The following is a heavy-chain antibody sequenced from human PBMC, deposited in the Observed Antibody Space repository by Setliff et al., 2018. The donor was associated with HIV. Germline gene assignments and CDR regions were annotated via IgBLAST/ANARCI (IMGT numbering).Heavy chain of an antibody. V-gene: IGHV1-8*02. CDR1: GYTFTSYD. CDR2: MNPNSGNT. D-gene: IGHD3-10*01. Sequence: GASVKVSCKASGYTFTSYDINWVRQATGQGLKWMGWMNPNSGNTGYAQKFQGRVTMTRKISISTAYMELSSLRSEDTAVYYCARDGSSYYGSGSYTWFDPWGQGTLVTVSS. CDR3: ARDGSSYYGSGSYTWFDP. J-gene: IGHJ5*02.